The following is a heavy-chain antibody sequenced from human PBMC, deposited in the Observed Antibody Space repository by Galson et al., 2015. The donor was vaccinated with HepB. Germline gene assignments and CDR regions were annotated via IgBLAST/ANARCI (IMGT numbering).Heavy chain of an antibody. D-gene: IGHD3-3*01. Sequence: SLRLSCAASGFTFDDYGMSWVRQAPGKGLEWVSGINWNGGSTGYADSVKGRFTISRDNAKNSLYLQMNSLRAEDTAVYHCARGVALYYYYGMDVWGQGTTVTVSS. J-gene: IGHJ6*02. CDR1: GFTFDDYG. CDR2: INWNGGST. V-gene: IGHV3-20*01. CDR3: ARGVALYYYYGMDV.